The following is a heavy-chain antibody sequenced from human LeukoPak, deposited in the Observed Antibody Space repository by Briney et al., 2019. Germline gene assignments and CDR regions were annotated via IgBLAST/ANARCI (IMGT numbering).Heavy chain of an antibody. CDR1: GGSISSYY. V-gene: IGHV3-11*01. D-gene: IGHD6-13*01. J-gene: IGHJ4*02. Sequence: PSETLSLTCTVSGGSISSYYWSWIRQAPGKGLEWVSYISSGGSIIYYADSVKGRFTISRDNSKNTLYLQMNGLRAEDTAVYYCAKGIRSSSWYTEIDYWGQGTLVTVSS. CDR2: ISSGGSII. CDR3: AKGIRSSSWYTEIDY.